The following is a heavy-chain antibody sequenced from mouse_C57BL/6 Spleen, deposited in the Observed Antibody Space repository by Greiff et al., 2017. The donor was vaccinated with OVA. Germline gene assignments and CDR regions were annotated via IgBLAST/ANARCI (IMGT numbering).Heavy chain of an antibody. J-gene: IGHJ4*01. CDR1: GYSFTDYN. Sequence: EVQLQQSGPELVKPGASVKISCKASGYSFTDYNMNWVKQSNGKSLEWIGVINPNYGTTSYNQKFKGKATLTVAQSSSTAYMQLNSLTSEDSAVYYCAREGASTMITFRAMDYWGQGTSVTVSS. CDR3: AREGASTMITFRAMDY. CDR2: INPNYGTT. V-gene: IGHV1-39*01. D-gene: IGHD2-4*01.